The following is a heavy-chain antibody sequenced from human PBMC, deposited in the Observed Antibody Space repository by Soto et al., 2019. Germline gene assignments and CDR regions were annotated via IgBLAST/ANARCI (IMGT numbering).Heavy chain of an antibody. J-gene: IGHJ6*02. Sequence: GGSLRLSCAASGFTFSSYAMHWVRQAPGKGLEWVAVIAYDGSNKYYADSVKGRFTISRDNSKNTLYLQMNSLRAEDTAVYYCARDIVVVPAAIRRGGTYYYYGMDVWGQGTTVTVSS. V-gene: IGHV3-30-3*01. CDR1: GFTFSSYA. CDR3: ARDIVVVPAAIRRGGTYYYYGMDV. CDR2: IAYDGSNK. D-gene: IGHD2-2*02.